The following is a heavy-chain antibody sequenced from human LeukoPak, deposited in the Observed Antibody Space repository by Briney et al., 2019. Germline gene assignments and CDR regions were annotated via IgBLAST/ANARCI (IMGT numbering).Heavy chain of an antibody. CDR1: GFTFSSYW. V-gene: IGHV3-7*01. Sequence: GGSLRLSCAASGFTFSSYWMSWVRQAPGKGLQSVAYISQDVSHKYYVDSVKGRFTISRDDAKNSLHLEMNSLRAEDTALYYCARVGYNGWNFENWGQGTLVTVSS. CDR2: ISQDVSHK. D-gene: IGHD5-12*01. CDR3: ARVGYNGWNFEN. J-gene: IGHJ4*02.